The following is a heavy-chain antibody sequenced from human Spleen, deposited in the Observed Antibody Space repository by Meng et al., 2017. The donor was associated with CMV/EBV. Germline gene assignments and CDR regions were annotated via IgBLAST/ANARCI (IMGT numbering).Heavy chain of an antibody. D-gene: IGHD4-17*01. CDR1: GFTFSSYS. J-gene: IGHJ4*02. Sequence: GESLKISCAASGFTFSSYSMNWVRQAPGKGLEWVSYISTSSSTIYYADSVKGRFTISRDNSKNTLYLQMNSLRAEDTAVYYCARAEGYSYGDYGVPGVYWGQGTLVTVSS. CDR2: ISTSSSTI. V-gene: IGHV3-48*01. CDR3: ARAEGYSYGDYGVPGVY.